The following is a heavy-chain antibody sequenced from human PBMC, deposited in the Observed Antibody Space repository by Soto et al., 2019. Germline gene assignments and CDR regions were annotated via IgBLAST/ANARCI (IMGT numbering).Heavy chain of an antibody. Sequence: EVQLVESGGGLVKPGGSLRLSCAASGFTFSSYSMNWVRQAPGKGLEWVSSISSRSSYTYYADSVKGRFTISRDNAKNSRYLQMNILRAEDTAVYYGARVGECGGQRSLVTVAS. CDR1: GFTFSSYS. CDR3: ARVGEC. CDR2: ISSRSSYT. J-gene: IGHJ4*02. D-gene: IGHD3-10*01. V-gene: IGHV3-21*02.